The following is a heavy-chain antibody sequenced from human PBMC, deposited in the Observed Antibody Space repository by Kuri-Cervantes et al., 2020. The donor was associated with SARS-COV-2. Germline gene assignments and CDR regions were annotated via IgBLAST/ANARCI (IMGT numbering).Heavy chain of an antibody. CDR3: AKERYGYSSGWYDY. Sequence: GESLKISCAASGFTFSSYAMSWVRQAPGKGLEWVSAISGSGGSTYYADSVKGRFTISRDNSKNTLYLQMNSLRAEDTAVYYCAKERYGYSSGWYDYWGQGTLVTVSS. CDR1: GFTFSSYA. D-gene: IGHD6-19*01. CDR2: ISGSGGST. J-gene: IGHJ4*02. V-gene: IGHV3-23*01.